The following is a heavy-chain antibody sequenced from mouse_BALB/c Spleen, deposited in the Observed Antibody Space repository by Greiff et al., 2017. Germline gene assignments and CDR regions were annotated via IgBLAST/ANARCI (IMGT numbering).Heavy chain of an antibody. Sequence: LQQPGSELVRPGASVKLSCKASGYTFTSYWMHWVKQRPGQGLEWIGNIYPGSGSTNYDEKFKSKATLTVDTSSSTAYMQLSSLTSEDSAVYYCTRGDYGGQGTTLTVSS. J-gene: IGHJ2*01. CDR3: TRGDY. CDR1: GYTFTSYW. V-gene: IGHV1S22*01. CDR2: IYPGSGST.